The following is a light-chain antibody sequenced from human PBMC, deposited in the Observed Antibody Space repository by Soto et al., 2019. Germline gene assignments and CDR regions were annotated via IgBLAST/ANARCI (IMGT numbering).Light chain of an antibody. Sequence: IVMTQSPATLSVSPGETATLSCRASHGAGHNLAWYQQKPGQTPRLLIYGASTRATGIPVRFIGSGSGTEFTLTISSLQSEDFAVYYCQHYNNWAITFGQGTRLEIK. CDR1: HGAGHN. CDR3: QHYNNWAIT. V-gene: IGKV3-15*01. J-gene: IGKJ5*01. CDR2: GAS.